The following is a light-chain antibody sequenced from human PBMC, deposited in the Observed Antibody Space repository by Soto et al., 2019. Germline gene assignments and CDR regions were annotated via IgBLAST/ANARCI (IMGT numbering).Light chain of an antibody. J-gene: IGKJ1*01. V-gene: IGKV3-20*01. CDR2: GAS. CDR3: QHYGSSWT. CDR1: QTVSSNY. Sequence: EIVLTQSPGTLSLSPGERATLSCRASQTVSSNYLAWFQQKGGQAPRLLIFGASSRAAGIPDRFSGSVSGTDFILTISRLEREDFAVYYFQHYGSSWTFGQGTKVEI.